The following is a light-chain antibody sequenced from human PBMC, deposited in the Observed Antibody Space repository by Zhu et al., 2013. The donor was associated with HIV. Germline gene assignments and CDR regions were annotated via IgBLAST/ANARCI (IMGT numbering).Light chain of an antibody. CDR2: GAS. Sequence: EIVLTQSPGTLSLSPGERATLSCRASQSVSSSYLAWYQQKPGQAPRLLIYGASSRATDIPDRFSGSGSGTDFTLTISSLEPEDFAVYCCQQRSNWPLTFGGGTKVEAK. V-gene: IGKV3D-20*02. CDR1: QSVSSSY. J-gene: IGKJ4*01. CDR3: QQRSNWPLT.